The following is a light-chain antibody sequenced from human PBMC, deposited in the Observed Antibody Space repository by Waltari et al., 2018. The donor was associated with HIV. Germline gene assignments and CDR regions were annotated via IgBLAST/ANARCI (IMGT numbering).Light chain of an antibody. CDR3: GTWDTSLRAVV. CDR2: ESN. Sequence: QSVLTQPPSVSAAPEQTVTLSCPGSTSNLGNNFVTCYQHLPGTAPKLLIFESNKRPSGIPDRFSGSQSGTSATLAISGLQTGDEAAYYCGTWDTSLRAVVFGGGTKLTVL. CDR1: TSNLGNNF. V-gene: IGLV1-51*02. J-gene: IGLJ2*01.